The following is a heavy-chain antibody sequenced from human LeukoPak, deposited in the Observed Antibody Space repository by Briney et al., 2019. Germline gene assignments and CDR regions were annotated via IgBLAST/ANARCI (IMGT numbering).Heavy chain of an antibody. CDR1: GGTFSSYA. J-gene: IGHJ3*02. Sequence: ASVKVSCKASGGTFSSYAISWVRQAPGQGLEWMGGIIPIFGTADYAQKFQGRVTITTDESTSTAYMELSSLRSEDTAVYYCARAGLANWDAFDIWGQGTMVTVSS. CDR3: ARAGLANWDAFDI. V-gene: IGHV1-69*05. D-gene: IGHD7-27*01. CDR2: IIPIFGTA.